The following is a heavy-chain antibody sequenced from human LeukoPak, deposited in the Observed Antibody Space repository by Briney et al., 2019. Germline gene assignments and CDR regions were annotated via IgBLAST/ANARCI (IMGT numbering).Heavy chain of an antibody. Sequence: SSETLSLTCTVSGGSISSYYWSWIRQPPGKGLEWIGYIYYSGSTNYNPSLKSRVTISVDTSKNQFSLKLNSVTAADTAVYYCAGGGDSGGYYYPMFDYWGQGTLVTVSS. CDR3: AGGGDSGGYYYPMFDY. J-gene: IGHJ4*02. CDR2: IYYSGST. V-gene: IGHV4-59*01. D-gene: IGHD3-22*01. CDR1: GGSISSYY.